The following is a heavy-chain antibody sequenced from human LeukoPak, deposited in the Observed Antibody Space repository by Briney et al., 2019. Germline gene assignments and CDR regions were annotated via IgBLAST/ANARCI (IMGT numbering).Heavy chain of an antibody. D-gene: IGHD1-26*01. CDR1: GFTFSSYD. CDR3: ARGDSGSYSFDY. V-gene: IGHV3-13*01. J-gene: IGHJ4*02. Sequence: PGGSLILSCAASGFTFSSYDMHWVRQATGKGLEWVSAIGTAGDTYYPGSVKGRFTISRENAKNSLYLQMNSLRAGDTAVYYCARGDSGSYSFDYWGQGTLVTVSS. CDR2: IGTAGDT.